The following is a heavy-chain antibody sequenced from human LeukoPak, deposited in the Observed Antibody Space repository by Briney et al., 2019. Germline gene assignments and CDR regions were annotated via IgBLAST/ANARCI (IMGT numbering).Heavy chain of an antibody. V-gene: IGHV3-49*04. Sequence: GRPLRLSCTASGFTFGDYAMSWVRQAPGKGLEWVGFIRSKAYGGTTEYAASVKGRFTISKDDSKSIAYLQMNSLKTEDTAVYYCTRGDLYYDFWSGYYRPYYFDYWGQGTLVTVSS. CDR2: IRSKAYGGTT. CDR3: TRGDLYYDFWSGYYRPYYFDY. D-gene: IGHD3-3*01. CDR1: GFTFGDYA. J-gene: IGHJ4*02.